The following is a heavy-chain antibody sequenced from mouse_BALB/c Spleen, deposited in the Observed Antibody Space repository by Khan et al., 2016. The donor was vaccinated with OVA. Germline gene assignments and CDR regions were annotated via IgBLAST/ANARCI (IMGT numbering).Heavy chain of an antibody. D-gene: IGHD4-1*01. V-gene: IGHV1-5*01. CDR3: TRRNWDVAWFAY. Sequence: EVRLQQSGTVLARPGASVKMSCKASGYSFTSYWMHWVKQRPGQGLEWIGDIYPGNTDTNYNQKFKGKAKLTAVTSTSTAYMALSSLTTEDSAVYYCTRRNWDVAWFAYWGQGTLVTVSA. CDR2: IYPGNTDT. J-gene: IGHJ3*01. CDR1: GYSFTSYW.